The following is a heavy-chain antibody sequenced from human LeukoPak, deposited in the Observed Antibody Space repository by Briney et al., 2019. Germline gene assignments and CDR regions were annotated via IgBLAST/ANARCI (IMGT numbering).Heavy chain of an antibody. J-gene: IGHJ4*02. CDR3: AREVGSGWRYFDY. D-gene: IGHD6-19*01. Sequence: GGSLRLSCAASGFTFSSYAMHWARQAPGKGLGWVAVISYDGSNKYYADSVKGRFTISRDNSKNTLYLQMNSLRADDTAVYYCAREVGSGWRYFDYWGQGTLVTVSS. CDR1: GFTFSSYA. V-gene: IGHV3-30-3*01. CDR2: ISYDGSNK.